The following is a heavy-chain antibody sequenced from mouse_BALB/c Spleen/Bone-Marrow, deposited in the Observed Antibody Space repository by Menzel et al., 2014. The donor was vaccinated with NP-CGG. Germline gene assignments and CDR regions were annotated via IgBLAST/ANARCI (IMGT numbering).Heavy chain of an antibody. CDR2: IHPGDGDT. V-gene: IGHV1-80*01. J-gene: IGHJ2*01. D-gene: IGHD2-1*01. CDR3: ARVYYGNLDY. CDR1: GYTFTNFW. Sequence: QVHVKQSGAELVRPGSSVKISCKASGYTFTNFWMNWVKQRPGQGLEWIGQIHPGDGDTNNNGKFKGKATLTTDKSSGTAYMQLSSLSSEDSAVYFCARVYYGNLDYWGQGTTLTVSS.